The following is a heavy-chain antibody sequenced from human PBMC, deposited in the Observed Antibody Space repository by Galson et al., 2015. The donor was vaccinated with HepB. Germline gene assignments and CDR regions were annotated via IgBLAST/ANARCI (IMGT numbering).Heavy chain of an antibody. V-gene: IGHV5-10-1*01. CDR2: IDPSDSYT. Sequence: QSGAEVTKPGESLRISCKGSGYSFTSYWISWVRQMPGKGLEWMGRIDPSDSYTDYSPSFQGHVTISADKSISAAYLQWSSLKASDTAMYDWGRRDSGSYYPALDIWGQGTMVTVSS. CDR3: GRRDSGSYYPALDI. D-gene: IGHD1-26*01. CDR1: GYSFTSYW. J-gene: IGHJ3*02.